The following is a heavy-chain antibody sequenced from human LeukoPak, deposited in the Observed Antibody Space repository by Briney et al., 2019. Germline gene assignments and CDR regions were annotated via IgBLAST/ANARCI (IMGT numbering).Heavy chain of an antibody. Sequence: SETLSLTCTVSGYSISSGYYWGWIRQPPGKGLEWIGSVYHSGSIYYNPSLKSRVTISVDTSKNQFSLKLSSVTAADTAVYYCARGYCSGGSCYSYYYYNYMDVWGKGTTVTVSS. CDR2: VYHSGSI. CDR3: ARGYCSGGSCYSYYYYNYMDV. D-gene: IGHD2-15*01. J-gene: IGHJ6*03. V-gene: IGHV4-38-2*02. CDR1: GYSISSGYY.